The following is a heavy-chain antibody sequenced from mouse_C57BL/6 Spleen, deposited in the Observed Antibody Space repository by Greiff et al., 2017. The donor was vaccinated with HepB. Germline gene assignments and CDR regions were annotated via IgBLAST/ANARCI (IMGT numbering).Heavy chain of an antibody. CDR3: AKKGYGNGGYFDY. CDR2: LWSGGST. J-gene: IGHJ2*01. V-gene: IGHV2-5*01. CDR1: GFSFTSYG. Sequence: VKLLESGPGLVQPSQSLSITCTVSGFSFTSYGVHWVRQSPGKGLEWLGVLWSGGSTDYNAAFMSRLSTTKDNSKSQVFFKMNSLQADDTAIYYCAKKGYGNGGYFDYWGQGTTLTVSS. D-gene: IGHD2-1*01.